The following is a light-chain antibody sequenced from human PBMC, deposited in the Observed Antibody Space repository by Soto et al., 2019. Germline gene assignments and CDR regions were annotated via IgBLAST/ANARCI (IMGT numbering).Light chain of an antibody. J-gene: IGKJ4*01. CDR3: QQLQSYPIT. Sequence: DIQLTQSPSFLSASEGDRVTITCRARQRISNFLAWYQQKPGKAPKLLIYPASTLQSGVPSRFSGSGSGTEFTLTISRLQPEDFATYYCQQLQSYPITFGRGAKVELK. CDR1: QRISNF. CDR2: PAS. V-gene: IGKV1-9*01.